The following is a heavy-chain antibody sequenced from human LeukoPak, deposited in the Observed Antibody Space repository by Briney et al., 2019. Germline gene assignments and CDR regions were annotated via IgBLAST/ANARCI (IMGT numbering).Heavy chain of an antibody. J-gene: IGHJ4*02. D-gene: IGHD5-12*01. CDR3: ARLRQDSGYPYYFDY. CDR1: GGPISSTSYY. V-gene: IGHV4-39*01. Sequence: SETLSLTCTVSGGPISSTSYYWGWIRQPPGKGLEWIGNIYYSGSTYYNPSLKSRVTISVDTSKNQFSLKLSSVTAADTAVYYCARLRQDSGYPYYFDYWGQGTRVTVSS. CDR2: IYYSGST.